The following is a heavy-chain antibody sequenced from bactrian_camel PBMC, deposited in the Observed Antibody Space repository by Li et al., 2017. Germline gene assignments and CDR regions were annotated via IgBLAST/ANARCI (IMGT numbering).Heavy chain of an antibody. CDR2: IEGDGSGTT. Sequence: HVQLVESGGGSVQAGGSLKLSCVASKLYYDTYCLAWFRQAPGNMREGIARIEGDGSGTTTYADSVRGRFTISRDNEKNTIYLQMNDLKPEDTAMYYCAADLARHCGAFTGFFRRGYWGQGTQVTVS. CDR1: KLYYDTYC. CDR3: AADLARHCGAFTGFFRRGY. J-gene: IGHJ4*01. V-gene: IGHV3S26*01. D-gene: IGHD2*01.